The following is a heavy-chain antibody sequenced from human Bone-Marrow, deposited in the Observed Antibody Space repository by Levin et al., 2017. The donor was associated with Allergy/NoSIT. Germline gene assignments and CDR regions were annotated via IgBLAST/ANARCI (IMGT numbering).Heavy chain of an antibody. J-gene: IGHJ4*02. CDR3: ASAQDFWSGYHFDY. V-gene: IGHV4-30-4*08. D-gene: IGHD3-3*01. CDR2: IHNSGTT. CDR1: SGSIRSDDSY. Sequence: SETLSLTCTVSSGSIRSDDSYWTWIRRPPGKGLEWIGYIHNSGTTYYNPSLESRLSMSIDTSKNHFSLNLNSVTAADTAVYYCASAQDFWSGYHFDYWGQGALVTVSS.